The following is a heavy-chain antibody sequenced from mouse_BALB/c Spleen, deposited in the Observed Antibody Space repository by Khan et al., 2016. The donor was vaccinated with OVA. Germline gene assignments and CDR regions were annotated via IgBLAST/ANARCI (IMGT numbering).Heavy chain of an antibody. CDR1: GYTFTTYW. V-gene: IGHV1-7*01. J-gene: IGHJ2*01. CDR3: ARDRIDN. Sequence: QVQLKQSGAELAKPGASVKMSCKASGYTFTTYWMHWVKQRPGQGLEWIGYINPTSDYTDYNEKFKDKATLSADKSSSTAYMQLSSLTSEDSAVYYCARDRIDNWGQGTTLTVSS. CDR2: INPTSDYT.